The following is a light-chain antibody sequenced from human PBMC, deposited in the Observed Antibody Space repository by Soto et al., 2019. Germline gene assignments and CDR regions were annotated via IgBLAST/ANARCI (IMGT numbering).Light chain of an antibody. V-gene: IGKV4-1*01. J-gene: IGKJ4*01. CDR1: QXILHTSNGMNY. CDR3: QHYLTTPIT. CDR2: WAS. Sequence: EIVMTQSPDSLAVSLGERAAFNXXSSQXILHTSNGMNYLAWYQQKPGQPPKXXIYWASTRESGVPDRFSGSGSGTDFTLTISSLQAEDVAVYYCQHYLTTPITFGGGTKVDIK.